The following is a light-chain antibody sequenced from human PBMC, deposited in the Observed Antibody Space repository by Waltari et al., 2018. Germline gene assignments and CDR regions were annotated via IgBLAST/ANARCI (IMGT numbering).Light chain of an antibody. CDR2: AAS. V-gene: IGKV3-20*01. J-gene: IGKJ1*01. CDR1: QSVSRY. Sequence: IVLTQSPGTLSLSPGARATLSCRASQSVSRYLVWYKQKPGQAPRLLIYAASIRATGIPYRFSGSGSGTDFSLTISRLEPEDFAVYYCQKYDRLPATFGQGTKVEIK. CDR3: QKYDRLPAT.